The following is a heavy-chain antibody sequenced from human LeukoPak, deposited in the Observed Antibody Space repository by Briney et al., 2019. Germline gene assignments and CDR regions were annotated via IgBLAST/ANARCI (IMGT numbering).Heavy chain of an antibody. J-gene: IGHJ4*02. CDR2: IYYSGST. D-gene: IGHD3-9*01. Sequence: SETLSLTCTVSGGSISSYYWSWIRQPPGKGLEWIWYIYYSGSTNYNPSLKSRVTISVDTSKNQFSLKLSSVTAADTAVYYCARVNDILTGYSFDYWGQGTLVTVSS. CDR3: ARVNDILTGYSFDY. CDR1: GGSISSYY. V-gene: IGHV4-59*01.